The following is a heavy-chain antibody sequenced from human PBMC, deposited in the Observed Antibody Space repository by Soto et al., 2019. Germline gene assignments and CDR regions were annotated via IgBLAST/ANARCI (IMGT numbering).Heavy chain of an antibody. V-gene: IGHV3-15*01. D-gene: IGHD3-3*01. CDR1: GFTFSNMW. CDR2: IRTEGDGGTT. J-gene: IGHJ3*02. CDR3: TTYGSGAFHM. Sequence: EVQLVESGGGLVKPGGSLRLSCAASGFTFSNMWMSWVRQAPGKGLEWVGRIRTEGDGGTTDNAAPVKGRFTVSRDDSKTMLYLQMNSLKTEDTAMYYCTTYGSGAFHMWGQGTMVTVSS.